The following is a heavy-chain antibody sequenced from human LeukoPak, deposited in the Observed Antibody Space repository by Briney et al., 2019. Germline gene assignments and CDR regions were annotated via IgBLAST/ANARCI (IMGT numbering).Heavy chain of an antibody. CDR1: GFTFSSYS. CDR3: TKGDDWNAPDY. D-gene: IGHD1-1*01. Sequence: GGSLRLSCAASGFTFSSYSMNWVRQAPGKGLEWVGFIRNKAYGETTHYAASVRGRFTISRDNSKSIAYLQMNSLKIEDTAVYYCTKGDDWNAPDYWGQGTMVTVSS. CDR2: IRNKAYGETT. J-gene: IGHJ4*02. V-gene: IGHV3-49*04.